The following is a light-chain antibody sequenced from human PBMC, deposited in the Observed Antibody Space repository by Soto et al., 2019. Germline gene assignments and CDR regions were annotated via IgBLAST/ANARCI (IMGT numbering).Light chain of an antibody. V-gene: IGLV1-40*01. J-gene: IGLJ1*01. CDR2: ANI. CDR1: SSNIGAGYD. Sequence: QSALTQSPSVSGAPGQRVTISCTGSSSNIGAGYDVHWYQQLPGTAPKLLIFANINRPSGVPDRFSGSKSGTSASLAITGLRAEDEADYYGQAYDSSLSGYVFGTGTKLTVL. CDR3: QAYDSSLSGYV.